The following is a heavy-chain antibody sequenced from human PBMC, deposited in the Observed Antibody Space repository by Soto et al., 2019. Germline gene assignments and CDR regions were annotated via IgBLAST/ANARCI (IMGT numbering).Heavy chain of an antibody. CDR3: ATGGGWLQNSNLRGLYFDY. D-gene: IGHD6-19*01. V-gene: IGHV4-59*01. Sequence: SETLSLTCSVSGGSIRGSYCSWIRQPPEKGLEWIASISYTGSATHNPSLKSRVSVSVDTTESQCSLKLTSVTAADTATYYCATGGGWLQNSNLRGLYFDYWGQGALVTVSS. CDR2: ISYTGSA. CDR1: GGSIRGSY. J-gene: IGHJ4*02.